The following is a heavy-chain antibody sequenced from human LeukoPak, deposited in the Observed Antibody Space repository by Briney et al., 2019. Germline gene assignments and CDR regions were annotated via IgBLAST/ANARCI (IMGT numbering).Heavy chain of an antibody. J-gene: IGHJ4*02. CDR3: ARKFGEY. CDR1: GGSFSGYY. D-gene: IGHD3-10*01. V-gene: IGHV4-34*01. CDR2: INHSGST. Sequence: SETLSLTCAVYGGSFSGYYWSWIRQPPGKGLEWIGEINHSGSTNYNPSLKSRVTISVDTSKNQFSLKLSSVTAADTAVYYCARKFGEYWGQGTLVTVSS.